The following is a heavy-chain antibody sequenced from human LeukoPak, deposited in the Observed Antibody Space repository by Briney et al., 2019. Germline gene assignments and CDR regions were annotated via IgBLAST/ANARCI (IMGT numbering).Heavy chain of an antibody. CDR1: GFTFSSYA. CDR3: AKDLVYSSSVVSRDAFDI. J-gene: IGHJ3*02. Sequence: GGSLRLSCAASGFTFSSYAMSWVRQAPGKGLEWVSAISGSGGSTYYADSVKGRFTISRDNSKSTLYLQMNSLRAEDTAVYYCAKDLVYSSSVVSRDAFDIWGQGTMVTVSS. CDR2: ISGSGGST. V-gene: IGHV3-23*01. D-gene: IGHD6-6*01.